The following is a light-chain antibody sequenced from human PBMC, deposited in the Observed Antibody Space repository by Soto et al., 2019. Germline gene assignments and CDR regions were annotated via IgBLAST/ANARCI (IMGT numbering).Light chain of an antibody. CDR3: GTWDSSLSAAGGV. Sequence: QPVLTQPPSVSAAPGQKVTISCSGSSSNIGNNYVSWYQQLPGTAPKLLIYENNKRPSGIPDRFSGSKSGTSATLGITGLQTGDEADYYCGTWDSSLSAAGGVFGTGTKLTVL. CDR1: SSNIGNNY. CDR2: ENN. V-gene: IGLV1-51*02. J-gene: IGLJ1*01.